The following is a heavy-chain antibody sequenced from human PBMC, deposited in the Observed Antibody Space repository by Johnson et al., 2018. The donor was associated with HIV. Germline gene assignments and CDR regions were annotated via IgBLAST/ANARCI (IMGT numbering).Heavy chain of an antibody. D-gene: IGHD3-16*01. CDR2: IWYDGSNQ. V-gene: IGHV3-30*02. CDR1: GFNFSNYG. CDR3: REESKGEARTRHAFDI. J-gene: IGHJ3*02. Sequence: VQLVESGGGVVQPGGSLRLSCVASGFNFSNYGMHWVRQAPGKGLEWVAVIWYDGSNQYYADSVKGRFTVARDNSKNTLSLQMKCLRPEDTAVYYWREESKGEARTRHAFDIWGQGTMVTVSS.